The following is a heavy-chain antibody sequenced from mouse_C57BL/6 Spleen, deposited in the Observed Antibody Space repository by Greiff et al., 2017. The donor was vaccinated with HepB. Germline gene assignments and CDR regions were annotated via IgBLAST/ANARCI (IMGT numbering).Heavy chain of an antibody. CDR2: IDPSDSET. Sequence: QVQLQQPGAELVRPGSSVKLSCKASGYTFTSYWMHWVKQGPIQGLEWIGNIDPSDSETYYTQKFKDKATLTVDKSSSTVYMQLSSLTSEDSAVYYCARSGYYDYGWYFDVWGTGTTVTVSS. CDR1: GYTFTSYW. V-gene: IGHV1-52*01. D-gene: IGHD2-4*01. J-gene: IGHJ1*03. CDR3: ARSGYYDYGWYFDV.